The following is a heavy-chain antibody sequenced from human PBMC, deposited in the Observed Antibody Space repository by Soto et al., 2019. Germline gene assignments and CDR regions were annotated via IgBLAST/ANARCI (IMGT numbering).Heavy chain of an antibody. D-gene: IGHD2-2*01. J-gene: IGHJ1*01. V-gene: IGHV4-59*08. Sequence: SETLSVTCTVSGGSISSYYWSWSRQPPGKGLEWIGYIYYSGSTNYNPSLKSRVTISVDTSKNQFSLKLSSVTAADTAVYYCARYGGYCSSTSCYLAEYFQHWGQGTLVTVS. CDR3: ARYGGYCSSTSCYLAEYFQH. CDR2: IYYSGST. CDR1: GGSISSYY.